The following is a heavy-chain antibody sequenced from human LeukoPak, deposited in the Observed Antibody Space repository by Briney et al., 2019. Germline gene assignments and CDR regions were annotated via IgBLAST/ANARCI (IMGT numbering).Heavy chain of an antibody. Sequence: LSLTCAVYGGSFSGYYWSWIRQAPGKGLEWVSYISSSGSTIYYADSVKGRFTISRDNAKNSLYLQMNSLRAEDTAVYYCATSGTIAAAPWDWGQGTLVTVSS. CDR3: ATSGTIAAAPWD. J-gene: IGHJ4*02. CDR2: ISSSGSTI. CDR1: GGSFSGYY. V-gene: IGHV3-11*01. D-gene: IGHD6-13*01.